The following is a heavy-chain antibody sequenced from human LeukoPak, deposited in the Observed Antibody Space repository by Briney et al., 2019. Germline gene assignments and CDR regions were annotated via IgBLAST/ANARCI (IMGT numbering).Heavy chain of an antibody. CDR1: GLTCSHNY. D-gene: IGHD4-17*01. CDR3: IVFGDSNH. Sequence: GGSLRLSCAASGLTCSHNYVSWVCQAPGKGLEWVSAIHTSGDTCYADSAKGRFTISRDTSKNTLYLQINSLRVEDTAVYYCIVFGDSNHWGQGTLVTVSS. V-gene: IGHV3-53*01. CDR2: IHTSGDT. J-gene: IGHJ5*02.